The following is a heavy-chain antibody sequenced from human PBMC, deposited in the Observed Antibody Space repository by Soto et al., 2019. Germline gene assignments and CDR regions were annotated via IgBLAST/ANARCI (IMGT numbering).Heavy chain of an antibody. CDR3: VRDRWFDL. CDR2: IYYSGST. CDR1: AGSISPYY. V-gene: IGHV4-59*01. J-gene: IGHJ5*02. Sequence: TSETLSLTCTVSAGSISPYYWSWVRQPPGKGLEWIGYIYYSGSTNYNPSLKSRVTISLDTSKNQFSLKLSSVTAADTAVYYCVRDRWFDLWGQGTLVTVSS.